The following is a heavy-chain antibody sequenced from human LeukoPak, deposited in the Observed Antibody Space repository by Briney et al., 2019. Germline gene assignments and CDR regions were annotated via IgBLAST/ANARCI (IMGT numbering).Heavy chain of an antibody. J-gene: IGHJ4*02. Sequence: ASVKVSCKASGYTFTGYYMHWVRQAPGQGLEWMGWINPNNGGTNYAQKFQGRVTMTRDTSISTAYMELSRLRSDDTAVYYCARVRPGYGDYDYWGQGTLVTVSS. CDR2: INPNNGGT. CDR3: ARVRPGYGDYDY. D-gene: IGHD4-17*01. V-gene: IGHV1-2*02. CDR1: GYTFTGYY.